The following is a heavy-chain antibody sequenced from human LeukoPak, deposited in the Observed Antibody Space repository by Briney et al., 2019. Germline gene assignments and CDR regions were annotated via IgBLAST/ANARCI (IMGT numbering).Heavy chain of an antibody. J-gene: IGHJ6*03. V-gene: IGHV1-18*01. CDR3: AAGRSYCSSTSCYGPYYYYMDV. CDR1: GYTFTSYG. D-gene: IGHD2-2*01. CDR2: ISAYNGNT. Sequence: ASVKVSCKASGYTFTSYGISWVRQAPGQGLEWMGWISAYNGNTNYAQKFQERVTITRDMSTSTAYMELSSLRSEDTAVYYCAAGRSYCSSTSCYGPYYYYMDVWGKGTTVTVSS.